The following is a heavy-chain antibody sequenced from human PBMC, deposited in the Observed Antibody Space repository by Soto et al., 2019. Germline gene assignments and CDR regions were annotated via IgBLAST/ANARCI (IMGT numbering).Heavy chain of an antibody. J-gene: IGHJ4*02. D-gene: IGHD2-8*01. CDR2: ISYDGSNK. Sequence: GFLRLPFSTPGFTFRSYGMPWVRQAPGQGLEWVAVISYDGSNKYYADSVKGRFTISRDNSKNTLYLQMNSLRAEDTAVYYCAKDRVVLMVYAIRGFDYWGQGTLVTVSS. CDR3: AKDRVVLMVYAIRGFDY. CDR1: GFTFRSYG. V-gene: IGHV3-30*18.